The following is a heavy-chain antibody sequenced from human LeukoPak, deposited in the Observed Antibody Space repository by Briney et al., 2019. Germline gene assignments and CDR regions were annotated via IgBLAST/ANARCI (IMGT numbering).Heavy chain of an antibody. D-gene: IGHD2-2*02. CDR2: ISSSGSTI. CDR1: GFTFSSYW. Sequence: GGSLRLSCAASGFTFSSYWMSWVRQAPGKGLEWVSYISSSGSTIYYADSVKGRFTISRDNAKNSLYLQMNSLRAEDTAVYYCARDHCSSTSCYIGYWGQGTLVTVSS. CDR3: ARDHCSSTSCYIGY. V-gene: IGHV3-48*04. J-gene: IGHJ4*02.